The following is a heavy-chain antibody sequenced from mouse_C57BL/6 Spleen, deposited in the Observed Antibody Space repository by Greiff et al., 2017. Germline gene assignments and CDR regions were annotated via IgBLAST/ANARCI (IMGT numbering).Heavy chain of an antibody. Sequence: VKLVESGAELVRPGASVTLSCKASGYTFTDYEMHWVKQTPVHGLEWIGAIDPETGGTAYNQKFKGKAILTADKSSSTAYMELRSLTSEDSAVYYCTRRDYYGSSFLYFDYWGQGTTLTVSS. D-gene: IGHD1-1*01. J-gene: IGHJ2*01. CDR2: IDPETGGT. CDR3: TRRDYYGSSFLYFDY. CDR1: GYTFTDYE. V-gene: IGHV1-15*01.